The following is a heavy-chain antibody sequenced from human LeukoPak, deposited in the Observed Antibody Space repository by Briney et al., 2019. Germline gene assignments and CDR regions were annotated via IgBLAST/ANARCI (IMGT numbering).Heavy chain of an antibody. J-gene: IGHJ5*01. Sequence: SETLSLTCAVYGGSFSGYYWSWIRQPPGQGLEWIGEINHSGSTNYNPSLKSRVTISVDTSKNQFSLKLSSVTAADTAVYYCARDYFGDGYIESWGQGTLVTVSS. CDR2: INHSGST. CDR1: GGSFSGYY. D-gene: IGHD5-24*01. V-gene: IGHV4-34*01. CDR3: ARDYFGDGYIES.